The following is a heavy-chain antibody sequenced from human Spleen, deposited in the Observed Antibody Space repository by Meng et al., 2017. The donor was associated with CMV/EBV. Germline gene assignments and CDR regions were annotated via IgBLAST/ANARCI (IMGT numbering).Heavy chain of an antibody. CDR3: ARDAIYYDFWSDYNFTYMDV. CDR1: GFSFRYYA. V-gene: IGHV3-30*04. J-gene: IGHJ6*02. D-gene: IGHD3-3*01. Sequence: GGSLRLSCAASGFSFRYYAMHWVRQAPGKGLEWVAIISYDGSNKYYADSVKGRFTISRDNSKNTLYLQMNSLRAEDTAVYYCARDAIYYDFWSDYNFTYMDVWGQGTTVTVSS. CDR2: ISYDGSNK.